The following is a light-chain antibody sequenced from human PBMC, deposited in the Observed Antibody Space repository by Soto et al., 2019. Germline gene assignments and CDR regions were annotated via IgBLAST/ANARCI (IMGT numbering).Light chain of an antibody. Sequence: ELVLTQSPGTPSLSPGERATLSGRASQSVSSSYLAWYQQKPCQAPRLLIYDASKRATGIPARFSGSGSGTDFTLTISSLEPEDFAVYYCQQRSNWPPLTFGGGTKVDIK. CDR2: DAS. J-gene: IGKJ4*01. CDR3: QQRSNWPPLT. CDR1: QSVSSSY. V-gene: IGKV3-11*01.